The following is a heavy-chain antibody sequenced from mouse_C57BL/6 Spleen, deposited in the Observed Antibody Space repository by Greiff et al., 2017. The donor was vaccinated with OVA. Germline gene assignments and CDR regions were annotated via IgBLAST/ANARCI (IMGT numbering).Heavy chain of an antibody. CDR3: ARGNTYYYAMDY. J-gene: IGHJ4*01. CDR2: IYPGSGST. Sequence: VQLKQPGAELVKPGASVKMSCKASGYTFTSYWITWVKQRPGQGLEWIGDIYPGSGSTNYNEKFKSKATLTVDTSSSTAYMQLSSLTSEDSAVYYCARGNTYYYAMDYWGQGTSVTVSS. D-gene: IGHD2-1*01. V-gene: IGHV1-55*01. CDR1: GYTFTSYW.